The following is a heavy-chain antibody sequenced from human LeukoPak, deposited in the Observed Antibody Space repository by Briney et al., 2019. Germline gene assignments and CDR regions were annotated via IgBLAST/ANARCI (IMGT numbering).Heavy chain of an antibody. Sequence: SETLSLTCAVYGGSFSGYYWSWIRQPPGKGLEWIGEINHSGSTNYNPSLKSRVTISVDTSKNQFSLKLSSVTAADTAVYYCARTVPIRADYSNHNYYYYGMDVWGQGTTVTVSS. CDR1: GGSFSGYY. CDR3: ARTVPIRADYSNHNYYYYGMDV. J-gene: IGHJ6*02. CDR2: INHSGST. D-gene: IGHD4-11*01. V-gene: IGHV4-34*01.